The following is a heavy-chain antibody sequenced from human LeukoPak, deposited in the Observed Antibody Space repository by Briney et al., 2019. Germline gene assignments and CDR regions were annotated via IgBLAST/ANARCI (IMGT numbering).Heavy chain of an antibody. Sequence: GGSLTLSCAASGFTFSSYSMNWVRQAPGKGLKWVSSISSDSNYIFYADSVQGRFTISRDNAENSLFLQMNSLRAEDTAVYYCASRYCTSTNCYAFDIWGQGTMVTVSS. CDR2: ISSDSNYI. V-gene: IGHV3-21*01. CDR1: GFTFSSYS. J-gene: IGHJ3*02. CDR3: ASRYCTSTNCYAFDI. D-gene: IGHD2-2*01.